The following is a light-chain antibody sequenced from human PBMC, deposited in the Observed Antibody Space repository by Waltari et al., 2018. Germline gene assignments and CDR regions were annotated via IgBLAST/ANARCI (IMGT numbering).Light chain of an antibody. CDR2: DAS. CDR3: QQRSNWPIT. CDR1: QSVSSY. Sequence: EIVLTQSPATLSLSPGERATLSGRASQSVSSYLAWYQQTPGQAPRLLIYDASNRATGIPARFSGSGSGTDFTLTISSLEPEDFAVYYCQQRSNWPITFGQGTRLEIK. J-gene: IGKJ5*01. V-gene: IGKV3-11*01.